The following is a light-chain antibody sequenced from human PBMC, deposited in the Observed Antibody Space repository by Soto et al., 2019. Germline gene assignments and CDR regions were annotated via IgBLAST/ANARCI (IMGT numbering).Light chain of an antibody. CDR1: QSINSNY. J-gene: IGKJ2*01. Sequence: EIVLTQSPGTLSLSPGQRATLSCRASQSINSNYLAWYQQKPGQAPRLLIYATSSRATGIPDRFSGSGSGTDFTLTIRRLEPEDSAVFYCQQYGGSPTFGQGTKLEIK. V-gene: IGKV3-20*01. CDR3: QQYGGSPT. CDR2: ATS.